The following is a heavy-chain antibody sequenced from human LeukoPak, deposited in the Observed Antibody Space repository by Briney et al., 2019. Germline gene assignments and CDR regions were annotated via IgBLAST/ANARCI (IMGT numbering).Heavy chain of an antibody. CDR2: ISSSGSTI. Sequence: GGSLRLSCAASGFTFSSYEMNWVRQAPGKGLEWVSYISSSGSTIYYADSVKGRLTISRDNAKNSLYLQMNSLRAEDTAVYYCARDLGRIAVAGSDYWGQGTLVTVSS. CDR3: ARDLGRIAVAGSDY. J-gene: IGHJ4*02. V-gene: IGHV3-48*03. CDR1: GFTFSSYE. D-gene: IGHD6-19*01.